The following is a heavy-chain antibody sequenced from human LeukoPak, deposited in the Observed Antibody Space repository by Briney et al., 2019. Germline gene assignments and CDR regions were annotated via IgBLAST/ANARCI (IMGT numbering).Heavy chain of an antibody. J-gene: IGHJ5*02. V-gene: IGHV4-34*01. Sequence: PSETLSLTCAVYGGSFRGYYGSWIRQPPGKGLEWIGEINHSVKANYNPSLKSRVTISVDTSKNQFYLNLTSVTAADTAVYYCTCAGGYCGGSGCYYWFDPWGQGTLVTVSS. D-gene: IGHD2-15*01. CDR3: TCAGGYCGGSGCYYWFDP. CDR1: GGSFRGYY. CDR2: INHSVKA.